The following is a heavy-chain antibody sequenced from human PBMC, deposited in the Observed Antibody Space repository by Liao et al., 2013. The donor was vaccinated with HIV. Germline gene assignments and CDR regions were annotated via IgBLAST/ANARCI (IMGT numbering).Heavy chain of an antibody. D-gene: IGHD3-3*01. J-gene: IGHJ3*02. Sequence: QVQLQESGPGLVKPSETLSLTCTVSGGSISSFYWSWIRQPAGKGLEWIGRIHTSGSTNYNPSLKSRVTMSIDTSKNQFSLRVRSVTAADTAVYYCARDQDNWSEEAFDIWGQGTSVTVSS. CDR1: GGSISSFY. CDR2: IHTSGST. V-gene: IGHV4-4*07. CDR3: ARDQDNWSEEAFDI.